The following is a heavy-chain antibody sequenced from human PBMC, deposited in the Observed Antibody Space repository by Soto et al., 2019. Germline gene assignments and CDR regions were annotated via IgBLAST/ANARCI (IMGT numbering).Heavy chain of an antibody. CDR1: GGSISHYY. CDR2: IYYSGST. D-gene: IGHD6-13*01. Sequence: PSETLSLTCTVSGGSISHYYWSWIRQPPGKGLEWIGYIYYSGSTNYNPSLKSRVTISVDTSKNQFSLKLSSVTAADTAVHYCARERGYSSSSTYYYYGMEVWGQGTTVTVSS. J-gene: IGHJ6*02. V-gene: IGHV4-59*01. CDR3: ARERGYSSSSTYYYYGMEV.